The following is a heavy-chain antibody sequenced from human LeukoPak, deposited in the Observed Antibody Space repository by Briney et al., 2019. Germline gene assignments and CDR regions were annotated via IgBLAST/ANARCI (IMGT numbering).Heavy chain of an antibody. CDR1: GFTFSSYG. Sequence: GGSLRLSCAASGFTFSSYGMNWVRQAPGKGLEWDSSISSSSSYIYYADSVKGRFTISRDNAKNSLYLQMNSLRAEDTAVYYCARDLGDYSFDYWGQGTLVTVSS. V-gene: IGHV3-21*01. D-gene: IGHD4-17*01. CDR2: ISSSSSYI. CDR3: ARDLGDYSFDY. J-gene: IGHJ4*02.